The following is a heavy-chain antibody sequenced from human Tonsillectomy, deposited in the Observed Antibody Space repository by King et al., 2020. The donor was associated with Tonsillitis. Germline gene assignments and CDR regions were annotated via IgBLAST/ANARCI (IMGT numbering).Heavy chain of an antibody. CDR1: GGTFSSYA. D-gene: IGHD5/OR15-5a*01. CDR3: ARGTLGGSTDAFDI. J-gene: IGHJ3*02. V-gene: IGHV1-69*09. Sequence: QVQLVQSGAEVKKPGSSVKVSCKASGGTFSSYAISWVRQAPGQGLEWMGRIIPILGIANYAQKFQGRVTITADKSTSTAYMELSSLRSEDTAVYYCARGTLGGSTDAFDIWGQGTMVTVSS. CDR2: IIPILGIA.